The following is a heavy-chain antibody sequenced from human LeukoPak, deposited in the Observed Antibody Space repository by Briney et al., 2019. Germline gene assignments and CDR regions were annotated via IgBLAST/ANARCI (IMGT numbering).Heavy chain of an antibody. CDR3: ARDLGNWEKREWYFDL. V-gene: IGHV3-21*01. J-gene: IGHJ2*01. CDR1: GFTFSSYS. D-gene: IGHD1-1*01. Sequence: GGSPRLSCAASGFTFSSYSMIWVRQAPGKGLERVSSISSSSSYIYYADSVKGRFTISRDNAKNSLYLQMNSLRAEDTAVYYCARDLGNWEKREWYFDLWGRGTLVTVSS. CDR2: ISSSSSYI.